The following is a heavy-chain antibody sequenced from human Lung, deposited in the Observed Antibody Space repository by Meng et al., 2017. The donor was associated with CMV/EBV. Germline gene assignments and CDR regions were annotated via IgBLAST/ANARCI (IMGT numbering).Heavy chain of an antibody. CDR1: GDSIPNHNW. CDR3: LRRSGGSV. D-gene: IGHD3-10*01. V-gene: IGHV4-4*02. Sequence: QVQLRGSGPAPVKPSEPLSLTCAVSGDSIPNHNWWAWVRQPPGKGLEWIGEIPHRGSSAYNPSLKSRVSMSIDKSKNQFSLKLTSVTAADTAVYHCLRRSGGSVWGQGTLVTVSS. J-gene: IGHJ1*01. CDR2: IPHRGSS.